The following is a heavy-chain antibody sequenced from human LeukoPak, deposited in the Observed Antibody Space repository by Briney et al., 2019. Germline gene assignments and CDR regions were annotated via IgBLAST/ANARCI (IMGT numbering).Heavy chain of an antibody. CDR2: FWSDGRQK. J-gene: IGHJ4*02. Sequence: GGSLRLSCAASGFIFSNYGFHWVRQAPGKGLEWVAVFWSDGRQKYYVDSVKGRFTVSRDTSKKTVYLQMNSLRAEDTAVYYCAKVPNPYRTYYYDSSGYLWGQGTLVTVSS. CDR3: AKVPNPYRTYYYDSSGYL. CDR1: GFIFSNYG. D-gene: IGHD3-22*01. V-gene: IGHV3-33*06.